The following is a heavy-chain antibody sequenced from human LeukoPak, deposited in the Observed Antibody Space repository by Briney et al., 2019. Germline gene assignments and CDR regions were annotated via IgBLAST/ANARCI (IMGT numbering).Heavy chain of an antibody. CDR3: ARRLYDFWSGHYCQGMDV. J-gene: IGHJ6*02. D-gene: IGHD3/OR15-3a*01. V-gene: IGHV5-51*01. CDR2: IYPGDSDT. Sequence: GESLKISCEASGYKFDKYWIAWVRQVPGEGLEWLGVIYPGDSDTRYSPSFQGHVTISADKSISTAFLQWNSLKASDTAIYYCARRLYDFWSGHYCQGMDVWGQGTAVTVSS. CDR1: GYKFDKYW.